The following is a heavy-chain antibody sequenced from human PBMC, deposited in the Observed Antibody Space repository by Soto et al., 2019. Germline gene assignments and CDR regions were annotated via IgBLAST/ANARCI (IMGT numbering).Heavy chain of an antibody. D-gene: IGHD3-22*01. CDR2: ISSNGGST. CDR3: ARDGDSGPYDSSSYSHDAFDI. Sequence: GGSPRLSCAACGFTFSSYAMHWVRQAPGKGLEYVSAISSNGGSTYYANPVKGRFTISRDNSKNTLYLQMGSLRAEDMAVYYCARDGDSGPYDSSSYSHDAFDIWGQGTMVTVSS. V-gene: IGHV3-64*01. CDR1: GFTFSSYA. J-gene: IGHJ3*02.